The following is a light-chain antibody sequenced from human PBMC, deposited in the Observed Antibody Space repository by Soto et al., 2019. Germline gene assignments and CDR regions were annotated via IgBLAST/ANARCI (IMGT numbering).Light chain of an antibody. CDR1: QRISGY. V-gene: IGKV3-11*01. CDR2: DAS. Sequence: EIVLTQSPATLSLSPGERATLSCRASQRISGYLGWYQQKPGQAPRLLIYDASNRATGIPVRFSGSGSGTDYTLTITNLEPEDFAIYYCQQRNNWPPITFGQGTRLEN. CDR3: QQRNNWPPIT. J-gene: IGKJ5*01.